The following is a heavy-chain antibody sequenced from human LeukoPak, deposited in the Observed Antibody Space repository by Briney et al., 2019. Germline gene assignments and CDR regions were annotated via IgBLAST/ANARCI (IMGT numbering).Heavy chain of an antibody. J-gene: IGHJ4*02. D-gene: IGHD1-26*01. CDR2: INEGGSVK. Sequence: RGYLRLSCAASGFTFSSYWMSWVRQAPGKGLEWVAPINEGGSVKYYVDSVNGRFTVACDNAKNTLYLQINSLRADDTAVYYCARALVVGSNHPPFAVDYWGQGTLVTVSS. CDR3: ARALVVGSNHPPFAVDY. V-gene: IGHV3-7*01. CDR1: GFTFSSYW.